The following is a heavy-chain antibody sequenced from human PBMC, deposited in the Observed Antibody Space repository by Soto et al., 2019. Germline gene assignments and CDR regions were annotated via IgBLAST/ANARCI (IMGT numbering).Heavy chain of an antibody. CDR2: ISGSGGST. CDR3: AKVFYDFWSGPDY. Sequence: VGSLRLSCAASGFTFSSYAMSWVRQAPGKGLEWVSAISGSGGSTYYADSVKGRFTISRDNSKNTLYLQMNSLRAEDTAVYYCAKVFYDFWSGPDYWGQGTLVTVSS. D-gene: IGHD3-3*01. J-gene: IGHJ4*02. V-gene: IGHV3-23*01. CDR1: GFTFSSYA.